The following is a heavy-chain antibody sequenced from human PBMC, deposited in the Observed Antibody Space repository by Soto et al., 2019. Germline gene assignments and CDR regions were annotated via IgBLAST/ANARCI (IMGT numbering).Heavy chain of an antibody. CDR2: ISAYNGNT. V-gene: IGHV1-18*01. Sequence: QVQLVQSGAEVKKPGASVKVSCKASGYTFTSYGISWARQAPGQGLEWMGWISAYNGNTNYAQKLQGRVTMTTDTSTSTGDMELRSLRSDDTAVYYCARVLTAAGFDYWGPGTLVTVSS. CDR3: ARVLTAAGFDY. CDR1: GYTFTSYG. J-gene: IGHJ4*01. D-gene: IGHD6-13*01.